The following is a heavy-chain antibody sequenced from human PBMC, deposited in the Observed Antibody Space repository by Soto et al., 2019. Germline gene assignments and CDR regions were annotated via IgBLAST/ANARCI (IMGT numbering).Heavy chain of an antibody. J-gene: IGHJ4*02. V-gene: IGHV1-69*02. Sequence: GASVKVSCKASGGTFSSYTISWVRQAPGQGLEWMGRIIPILGIANYAQKFQGRVTITADKSTSTAYMELSSLRSEDTAVYYCACGYDRLSFDYWGQGTLVTVSS. CDR2: IIPILGIA. CDR3: ACGYDRLSFDY. D-gene: IGHD5-12*01. CDR1: GGTFSSYT.